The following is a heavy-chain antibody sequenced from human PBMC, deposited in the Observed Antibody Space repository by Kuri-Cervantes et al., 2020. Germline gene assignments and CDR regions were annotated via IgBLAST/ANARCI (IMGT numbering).Heavy chain of an antibody. J-gene: IGHJ4*02. CDR1: GFTFSDYY. Sequence: GESLKISCAASGFTFSDYYMSWIRQAPGKGLEWASYISSSGSTIYYADSVKGRFTISRDNSKNTLYLQMNSLKTEDTAVYYCTTQPVPAAPFDYWGQGTLVTVSS. V-gene: IGHV3-11*01. CDR2: ISSSGSTI. D-gene: IGHD2-2*01. CDR3: TTQPVPAAPFDY.